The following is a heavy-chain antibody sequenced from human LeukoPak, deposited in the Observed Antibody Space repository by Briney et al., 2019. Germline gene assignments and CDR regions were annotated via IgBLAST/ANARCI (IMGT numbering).Heavy chain of an antibody. J-gene: IGHJ6*03. CDR1: GGPISSGGYY. Sequence: SETLSLTCTVSGGPISSGGYYWSWIRQHPGKGLEWIGYIYYSGSTYYNPSLKSRVTISVDTSKNQFSLKLSSVTAADTAVYYCARVVMVRGIKYYYYYMDVWGKGTTVTVSS. CDR3: ARVVMVRGIKYYYYYMDV. V-gene: IGHV4-31*03. D-gene: IGHD3-10*01. CDR2: IYYSGST.